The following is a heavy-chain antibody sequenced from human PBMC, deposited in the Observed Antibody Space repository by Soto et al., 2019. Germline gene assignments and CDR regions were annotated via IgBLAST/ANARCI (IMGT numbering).Heavy chain of an antibody. CDR1: GFTFSSYA. V-gene: IGHV3-23*01. Sequence: PGGSLRLSCAASGFTFSSYAMSWVRQAPGKGLEWVSAISGSGGSTYYADSVKGRFTISRDNSKNTLYLQMNSLRAENTAVYYCAKARGGWSPGYYSDYWGQGTLVTVSS. J-gene: IGHJ4*02. CDR2: ISGSGGST. D-gene: IGHD6-19*01. CDR3: AKARGGWSPGYYSDY.